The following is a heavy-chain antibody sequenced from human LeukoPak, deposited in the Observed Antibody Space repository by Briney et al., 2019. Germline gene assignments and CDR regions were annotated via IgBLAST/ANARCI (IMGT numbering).Heavy chain of an antibody. CDR1: GFTFSDYY. CDR3: TTRNAQWLVPNFDY. Sequence: GGSLRLSCAASGFTFSDYYMSWIRQAPGKGLEWVGRIKSKTDGGTTDYAAPVKGRFTISRDDSKNTLYLQMNSLKTEDTAVYYCTTRNAQWLVPNFDYWGQGTLVTVSS. J-gene: IGHJ4*02. V-gene: IGHV3-15*01. D-gene: IGHD6-19*01. CDR2: IKSKTDGGTT.